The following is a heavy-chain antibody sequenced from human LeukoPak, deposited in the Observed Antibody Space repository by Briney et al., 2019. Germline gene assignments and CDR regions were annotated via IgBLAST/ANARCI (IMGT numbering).Heavy chain of an antibody. Sequence: SETLSLTCTVSGVSISSSSYCWGWIRQPPGKGLEWIGSIYYSGSSYYNPSLKSRVTISVDTSKNQFSLKLSSVTAADTAVYYCARDSSIVVVPAPFDYWGQGTLVTVSS. D-gene: IGHD2-2*01. CDR3: ARDSSIVVVPAPFDY. V-gene: IGHV4-39*07. J-gene: IGHJ4*02. CDR2: IYYSGSS. CDR1: GVSISSSSYC.